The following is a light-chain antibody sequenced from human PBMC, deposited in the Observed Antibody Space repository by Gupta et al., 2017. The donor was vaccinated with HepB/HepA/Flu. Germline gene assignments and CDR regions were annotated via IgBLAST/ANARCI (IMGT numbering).Light chain of an antibody. CDR3: AAWDDSLSGL. V-gene: IGLV1-47*01. J-gene: IGLJ2*01. Sequence: QSVLTQPPSASGTPGQRVTISCSGSSSNIGSNYVYWYQQLPGTAPKLLIYRNNQRPSVVPDRFSGSKSGTSASLAISGLRSEDEAYYYCAAWDDSLSGLFGGGTKLTVL. CDR1: SSNIGSNY. CDR2: RNN.